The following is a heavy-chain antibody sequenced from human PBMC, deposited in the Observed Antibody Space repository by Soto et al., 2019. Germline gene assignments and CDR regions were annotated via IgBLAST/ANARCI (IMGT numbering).Heavy chain of an antibody. CDR1: GFTFSSYW. CDR2: IKQDGSEK. Sequence: GGSLRLSCAASGFTFSSYWMTWVRQAPWKGLQWVANIKQDGSEKDYVDSVKGRFTISRDNAQNSLYLQMNSLRAEDTAVYYCARVSPTTAAGTDYWGQGTLVTVSS. CDR3: ARVSPTTAAGTDY. V-gene: IGHV3-7*05. D-gene: IGHD6-13*01. J-gene: IGHJ4*02.